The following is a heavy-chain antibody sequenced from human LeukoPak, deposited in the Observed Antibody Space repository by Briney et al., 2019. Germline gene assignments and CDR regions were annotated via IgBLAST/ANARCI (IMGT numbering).Heavy chain of an antibody. V-gene: IGHV3-21*01. D-gene: IGHD7-27*01. J-gene: IGHJ5*02. CDR1: GFTFSSYS. CDR3: ARDIVLTGVSNWFDP. CDR2: ISSSSSYI. Sequence: GGSPRLSCAASGFTFSSYSMNWVRQAPGKGLEWVSSISSSSSYIYYADPVKGRFTISRDNAKNSLYLQMNSLRAEDTAVYYCARDIVLTGVSNWFDPWGQGTLVTVSS.